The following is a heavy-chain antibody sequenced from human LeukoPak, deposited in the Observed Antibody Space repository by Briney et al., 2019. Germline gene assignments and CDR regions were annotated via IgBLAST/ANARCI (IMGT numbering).Heavy chain of an antibody. V-gene: IGHV3-23*01. CDR2: ISGSGVDT. D-gene: IGHD3-10*01. CDR1: GFTFSSYA. Sequence: GGSLRLSCAAPGFTFSSYAMSWVRQAPGKGLEWVSGISGSGVDTHYADSVKGRFRISRDNSKNTLYLQLNSLRAEDTAVYYCASGTYRLGDYWGLGTLVTVSS. CDR3: ASGTYRLGDY. J-gene: IGHJ4*02.